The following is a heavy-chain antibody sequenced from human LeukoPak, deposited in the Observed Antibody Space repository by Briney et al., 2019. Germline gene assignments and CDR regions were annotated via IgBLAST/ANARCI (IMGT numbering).Heavy chain of an antibody. V-gene: IGHV3-23*01. D-gene: IGHD3-3*01. CDR1: GFTFSSYA. J-gene: IGHJ4*02. CDR3: AKGQGAVPFWSN. CDR2: ISGNAAGT. Sequence: GGSLRLSCAASGFTFSSYAMTWVRQPPGRGLEWVSAISGNAAGTYYGDSVKGWFTISRDNSKNTLYLQMNSLRAEDTAVYYCAKGQGAVPFWSNWGQGTLVTVSS.